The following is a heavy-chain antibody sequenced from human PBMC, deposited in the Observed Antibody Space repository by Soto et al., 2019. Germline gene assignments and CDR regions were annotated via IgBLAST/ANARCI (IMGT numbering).Heavy chain of an antibody. Sequence: ASVKVSCKASGYTFTSYYMHWVRQAPGQGLEWMGIINPSGGSTSYAQKFQGRVTMTRDTSTSTVYMELSSLRSEDTAVYYCARDSSEYYYDSSGYLFDYWGQGTLVTVSS. D-gene: IGHD3-22*01. CDR1: GYTFTSYY. CDR3: ARDSSEYYYDSSGYLFDY. V-gene: IGHV1-46*01. J-gene: IGHJ4*02. CDR2: INPSGGST.